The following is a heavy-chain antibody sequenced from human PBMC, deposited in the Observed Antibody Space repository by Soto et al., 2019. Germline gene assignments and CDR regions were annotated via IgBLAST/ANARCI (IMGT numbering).Heavy chain of an antibody. V-gene: IGHV4-39*07. CDR2: MYNTGST. CDR3: ARDLWGYCGTDCYPLDV. Sequence: SETLSLTCTVSGGSISSRNYYWGWIRQPPGKGLEWIGYMYNTGSTVYNPSFKSRVTISVDTSKNQFSLKLNSVTAADTAVYYCARDLWGYCGTDCYPLDVRGQGTTVTVSS. CDR1: GGSISSRNYY. J-gene: IGHJ6*02. D-gene: IGHD2-21*02.